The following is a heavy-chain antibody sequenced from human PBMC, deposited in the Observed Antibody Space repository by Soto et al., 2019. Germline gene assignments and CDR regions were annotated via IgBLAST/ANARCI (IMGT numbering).Heavy chain of an antibody. CDR2: ISGSGGST. V-gene: IGHV3-23*01. J-gene: IGHJ4*02. Sequence: GGSLRLSCAASGFAFSSNAMSWVRQAPGEGLEWVSLISGSGGSTYLADSVKGRFTIFRDNSKNTLYLQMNSLRAEDTAVYYCAKNHNPHGSGQTLDYWGQGTLVTVSS. CDR1: GFAFSSNA. D-gene: IGHD3-10*01. CDR3: AKNHNPHGSGQTLDY.